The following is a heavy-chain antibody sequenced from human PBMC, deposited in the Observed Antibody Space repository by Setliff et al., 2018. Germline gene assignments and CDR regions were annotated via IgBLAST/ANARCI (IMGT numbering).Heavy chain of an antibody. J-gene: IGHJ3*01. CDR2: VRTQGSTYAT. CDR1: GFTFSAVA. Sequence: PGGSLRLSCAASGFTFSAVALHWVRQAPGRGLEWLGRVRTQGSTYATSYAASVEGRFIIARDDSKNTTYLQMNSLRVEDTALYYCATLGYSSGWYGDFDFWGRGQWSPSPQ. CDR3: ATLGYSSGWYGDFDF. V-gene: IGHV3-73*01. D-gene: IGHD6-19*01.